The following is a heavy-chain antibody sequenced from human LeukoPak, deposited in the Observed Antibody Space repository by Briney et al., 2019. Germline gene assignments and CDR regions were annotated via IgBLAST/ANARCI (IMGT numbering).Heavy chain of an antibody. CDR1: GFPFSRHW. J-gene: IGHJ4*02. D-gene: IGHD6-6*01. Sequence: GGSLRLSCAASGFPFSRHWMSWVRQAPGKGLQWVANIKEDGSENYYVDSVKGRFTISRDNAKNSPYLQMNSLRAEDTAVYYCAAESSSSWEGHWGQGTLVTVSS. V-gene: IGHV3-7*01. CDR2: IKEDGSEN. CDR3: AAESSSSWEGH.